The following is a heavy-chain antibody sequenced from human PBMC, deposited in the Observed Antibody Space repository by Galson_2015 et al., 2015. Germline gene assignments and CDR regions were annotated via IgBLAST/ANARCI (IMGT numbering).Heavy chain of an antibody. CDR1: GGSIGSSY. J-gene: IGHJ4*02. CDR3: AKFSGSYSYFGY. CDR2: IYYSGST. Sequence: ETLSLTCTVPGGSIGSSYWSWIRQPPGKGLEWIGYIYYSGSTNYNPSLKSRVTISVDTSKNQFSLKLSSVTAADTAVYYCAKFSGSYSYFGYWGQGTLVTVPS. D-gene: IGHD1-26*01. V-gene: IGHV4-59*01.